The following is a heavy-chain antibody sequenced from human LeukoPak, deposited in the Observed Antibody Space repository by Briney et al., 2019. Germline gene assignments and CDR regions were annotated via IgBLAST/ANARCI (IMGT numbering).Heavy chain of an antibody. Sequence: PGGSPRLSCAASGFTFSSYSMNWVRQAPGKGLEWVSYISSSSSTIYYADSVKGRFTIPRDNAKNSLYLQMNSLRAEDTAVYYCARLNYYDSSGYPFDYWGQGTLVTVSS. D-gene: IGHD3-22*01. CDR1: GFTFSSYS. CDR2: ISSSSSTI. CDR3: ARLNYYDSSGYPFDY. V-gene: IGHV3-48*01. J-gene: IGHJ4*02.